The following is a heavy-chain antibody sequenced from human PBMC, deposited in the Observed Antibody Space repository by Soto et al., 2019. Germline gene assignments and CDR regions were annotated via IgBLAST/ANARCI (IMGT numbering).Heavy chain of an antibody. CDR1: GGSLTTYQ. V-gene: IGHV4-59*01. Sequence: PSETLSLTCTVSGGSLTTYQWSWIRQPPGKGLEWIGGYSGFTDYNPSLESRATISVDHSKNQFSLTLRSVTAADTAVYYCARDYGDYSSFFDYWGQGALVTVSS. D-gene: IGHD4-17*01. CDR3: ARDYGDYSSFFDY. CDR2: YSGFT. J-gene: IGHJ4*02.